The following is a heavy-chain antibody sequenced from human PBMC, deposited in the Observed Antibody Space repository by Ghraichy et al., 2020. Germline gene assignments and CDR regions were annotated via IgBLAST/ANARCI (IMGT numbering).Heavy chain of an antibody. CDR2: IGGTSSTI. CDR1: GFTFSDYS. Sequence: GGSLRLSCAASGFTFSDYSMNWVRQAPGKGLEWVSYIGGTSSTIYYADSVKGRFTISRDNAKNSLYLQMNSLRAEDTAVYYCARDRDDYGGAFDIWGQGTMVTVSS. D-gene: IGHD4-23*01. V-gene: IGHV3-48*01. J-gene: IGHJ3*02. CDR3: ARDRDDYGGAFDI.